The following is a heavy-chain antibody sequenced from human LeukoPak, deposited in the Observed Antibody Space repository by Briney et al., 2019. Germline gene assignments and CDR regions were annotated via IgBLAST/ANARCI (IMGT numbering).Heavy chain of an antibody. V-gene: IGHV3-74*01. D-gene: IGHD4-17*01. Sequence: PGGSLRLSCAASRFTFSSFWMHWVRQAPGKGLVWVSRINSDGSRTDYADSVKGRFTVSRDNAKNTLYLQMSSLRAEDTSVYYCARPIIGDYDAFDMWGQGTMVTVSS. CDR3: ARPIIGDYDAFDM. J-gene: IGHJ3*02. CDR2: INSDGSRT. CDR1: RFTFSSFW.